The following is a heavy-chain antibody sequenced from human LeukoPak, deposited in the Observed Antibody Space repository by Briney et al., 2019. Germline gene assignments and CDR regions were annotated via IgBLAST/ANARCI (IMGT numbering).Heavy chain of an antibody. J-gene: IGHJ5*02. D-gene: IGHD4-11*01. Sequence: GGSLRLPCAASGFDFTNYDMNWVRQAPGKGLEWITYISSSGSTMYYADSVKGRFTVSRDNAKSSLYLQMNSLRAEDTAVYYCARGGYNNYMNAWGQGALVTVSS. CDR2: ISSSGSTM. CDR3: ARGGYNNYMNA. V-gene: IGHV3-48*03. CDR1: GFDFTNYD.